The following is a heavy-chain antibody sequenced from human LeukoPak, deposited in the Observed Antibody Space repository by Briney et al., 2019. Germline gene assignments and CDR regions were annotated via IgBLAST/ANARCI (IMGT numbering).Heavy chain of an antibody. J-gene: IGHJ6*03. V-gene: IGHV1-8*01. CDR2: MNTTSGNS. Sequence: ASVKVSCKASGYTFTNFDINWVRQAPGQGLEWMGWMNTTSGNSGCVQKFQGRVTMTRATSITTAYLELSSLSSEDTAVYYCARSGYFNWLSIEYYYMDVWGKGTTVIVSS. CDR3: ARSGYFNWLSIEYYYMDV. D-gene: IGHD3-9*01. CDR1: GYTFTNFD.